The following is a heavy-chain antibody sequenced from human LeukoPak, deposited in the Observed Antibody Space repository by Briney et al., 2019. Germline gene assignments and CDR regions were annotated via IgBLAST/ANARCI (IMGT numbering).Heavy chain of an antibody. CDR2: IPYDGSNK. CDR3: AKDYYGSGSLPDY. J-gene: IGHJ4*02. V-gene: IGHV3-30*18. CDR1: GFTFSSYG. Sequence: PGRSLRLSCAASGFTFSSYGMLWVRQAPGKGLEWVAVIPYDGSNKYYADSVKGRFTISRDNSKNTLYLQMNSLRAEDTAVYYCAKDYYGSGSLPDYWGQGTLVTVSS. D-gene: IGHD3-10*01.